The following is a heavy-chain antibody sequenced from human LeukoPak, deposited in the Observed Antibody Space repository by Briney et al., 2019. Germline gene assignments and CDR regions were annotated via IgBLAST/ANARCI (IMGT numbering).Heavy chain of an antibody. Sequence: GSVKVSCKASGYTFTDYGIAWVRQAPGQGLEWLGWISTYNGHTNYAQKFRGRVTVTTDTSTGTGYMELSSLRSEDTAVYYCARGIHSGTYRVSHYGMDVWGQGTTVTVSS. J-gene: IGHJ6*02. CDR3: ARGIHSGTYRVSHYGMDV. V-gene: IGHV1-18*01. CDR1: GYTFTDYG. CDR2: ISTYNGHT. D-gene: IGHD1-26*01.